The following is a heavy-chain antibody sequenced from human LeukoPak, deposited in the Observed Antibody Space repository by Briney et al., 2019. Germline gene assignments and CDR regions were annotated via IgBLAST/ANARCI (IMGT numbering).Heavy chain of an antibody. CDR2: INPNSGGT. CDR1: GYTFTGYY. J-gene: IGHJ4*02. Sequence: ASVTVSCKASGYTFTGYYMDWVRQAPGEGLEWMGWINPNSGGTNYAQKFQGRVTMTRDTSISTAYMELSRLRSDDTAVYYCARDHSSSWLHFDYWGQGTLVTVSS. D-gene: IGHD6-13*01. CDR3: ARDHSSSWLHFDY. V-gene: IGHV1-2*02.